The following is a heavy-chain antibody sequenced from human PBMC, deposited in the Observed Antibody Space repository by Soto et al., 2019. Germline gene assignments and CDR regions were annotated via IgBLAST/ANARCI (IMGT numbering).Heavy chain of an antibody. Sequence: PGGSLRLSCAASGFTFSSYAMSWVRQAPRKGLEWVSAISGSGGSTYYADSVKGRLTISRDNSKNTLYLQMNSLRAEDTAVYYCAFSAGGYSYAYYYYYGMDVWGQGTTVTAP. D-gene: IGHD5-18*01. CDR3: AFSAGGYSYAYYYYYGMDV. CDR2: ISGSGGST. CDR1: GFTFSSYA. J-gene: IGHJ6*02. V-gene: IGHV3-23*01.